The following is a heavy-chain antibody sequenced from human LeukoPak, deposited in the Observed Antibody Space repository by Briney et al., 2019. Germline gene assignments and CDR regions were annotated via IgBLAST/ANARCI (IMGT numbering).Heavy chain of an antibody. J-gene: IGHJ3*02. CDR2: ISESSLSK. V-gene: IGHV3-48*01. Sequence: GGSLRLSCAVSGLTFNSLSMNWVRQAPGKGLEWVAHISESSLSKHYADSVRGRFTVSRDNGKNSLYLQMNSLRAEDTGVYYCARDGGGPDAYDIWGQGTMVTVSS. CDR3: ARDGGGPDAYDI. CDR1: GLTFNSLS.